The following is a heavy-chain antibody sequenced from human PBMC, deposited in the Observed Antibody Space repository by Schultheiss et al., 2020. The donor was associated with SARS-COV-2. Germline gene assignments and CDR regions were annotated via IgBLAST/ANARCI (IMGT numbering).Heavy chain of an antibody. CDR2: VSGGANSI. V-gene: IGHV3-23*01. CDR3: AKDLGVYNALDV. D-gene: IGHD2-8*01. Sequence: GGSLRLSCAASGFTFSDYYMSWIRQAPGKGLELVASVSGGANSISYADSVRGRFIISRDNSRNTLYLQMNSLRAEDTALYYCAKDLGVYNALDVWGQGTMVTVSS. J-gene: IGHJ3*01. CDR1: GFTFSDYY.